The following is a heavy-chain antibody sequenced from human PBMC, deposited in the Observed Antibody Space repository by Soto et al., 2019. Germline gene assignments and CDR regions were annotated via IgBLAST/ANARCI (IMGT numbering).Heavy chain of an antibody. CDR1: GGSMSRYY. J-gene: IGHJ6*03. V-gene: IGHV4-59*08. CDR3: ARLVTVYYMDV. D-gene: IGHD2-21*02. CDR2: IYYSGST. Sequence: SETLSLTWTVRGGSMSRYYWTSIRQPLGKGLEWIGYIYYSGSTNYNPSLKSRVTISVDTSKNQFSLKLSSVAAADTAVYYCARLVTVYYMDVWGKGTTVTVSS.